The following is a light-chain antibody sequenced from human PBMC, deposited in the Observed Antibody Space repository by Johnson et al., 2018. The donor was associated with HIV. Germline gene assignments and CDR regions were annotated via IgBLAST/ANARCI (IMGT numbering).Light chain of an antibody. CDR3: GTWDSSLSAGYG. V-gene: IGLV1-51*01. CDR1: SSNIGNNY. Sequence: QSVLTQPPSVSAAPGQKVTISCSGSSSNIGNNYVSWYQQLPGTAPKLLIYDNNKRPSGIPDRFSGSKSGTSATLGITGLQNGDEADYYCGTWDSSLSAGYGFGTGTKVTVL. J-gene: IGLJ1*01. CDR2: DNN.